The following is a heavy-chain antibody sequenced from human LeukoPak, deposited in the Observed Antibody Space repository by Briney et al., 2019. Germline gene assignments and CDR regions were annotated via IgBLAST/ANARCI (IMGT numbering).Heavy chain of an antibody. J-gene: IGHJ4*02. CDR2: INPNSGGT. CDR3: ARSMVRGVIIYYFDY. V-gene: IGHV1-2*02. D-gene: IGHD3-10*01. CDR1: GYTFTGYY. Sequence: ASVKVSCKASGYTFTGYYMHWVRQAPGQGLEWMGWINPNSGGTNYAQKFQGRVTMTRDTSISTAYMELSRLRSDDTAVYYCARSMVRGVIIYYFDYWGQGTLVTVSS.